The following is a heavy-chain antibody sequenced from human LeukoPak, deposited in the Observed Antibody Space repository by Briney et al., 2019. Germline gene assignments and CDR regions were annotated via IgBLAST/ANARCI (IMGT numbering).Heavy chain of an antibody. CDR2: IYDSGST. J-gene: IGHJ4*02. V-gene: IGHV4-59*01. CDR1: GGSISIYY. Sequence: SETLSLTCTVSGGSISIYYWSWIRQPPGKGLEWLGYIYDSGSTYYNPSLKSRVTISVDTSKNQFSLRLTSMTAADAAVYYCVRDRELTYWGQGTLVTVSS. CDR3: VRDRELTY. D-gene: IGHD5-24*01.